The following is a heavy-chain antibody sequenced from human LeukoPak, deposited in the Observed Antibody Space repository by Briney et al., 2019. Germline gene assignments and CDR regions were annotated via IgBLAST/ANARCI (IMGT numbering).Heavy chain of an antibody. CDR3: ARDQYDTWSRRGNFDS. CDR2: ISSSSSYI. V-gene: IGHV3-21*04. Sequence: GGSLRLSCAASGFTFSSYSMNWVRQAPGKGLEWVSSISSSSSYIYYADSVKGRFTISRDNTKNSLYLQMNSLRAEDTAVFYCARDQYDTWSRRGNFDSWGQGTLVIVSS. J-gene: IGHJ4*02. D-gene: IGHD3-3*01. CDR1: GFTFSSYS.